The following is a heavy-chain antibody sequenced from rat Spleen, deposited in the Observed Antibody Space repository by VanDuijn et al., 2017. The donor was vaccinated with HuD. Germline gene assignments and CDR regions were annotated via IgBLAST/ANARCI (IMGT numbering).Heavy chain of an antibody. CDR2: ISYDGSTS. D-gene: IGHD1-4*01. CDR1: GFTFTDYN. Sequence: EVQLVESGGGFVQPGRSLNLSCAASGFTFTDYNMAWVRQAPTKGLEWVATISYDGSTSYYRDSVKGRFTISRDNAKSTLYLQMDSLRSEDTATYYCATDGTRVSRFAYWGQGTLVTVSS. J-gene: IGHJ3*01. V-gene: IGHV5S10*01. CDR3: ATDGTRVSRFAY.